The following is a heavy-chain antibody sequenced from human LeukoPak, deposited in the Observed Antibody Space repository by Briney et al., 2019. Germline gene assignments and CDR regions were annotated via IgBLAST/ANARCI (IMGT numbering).Heavy chain of an antibody. J-gene: IGHJ5*02. CDR1: GGSFSGYY. D-gene: IGHD2-15*01. V-gene: IGHV4-34*01. CDR3: ARGRRESCSGGSGRLRRVNWFDP. CDR2: INHSGST. Sequence: SETLSLTCAVYGGSFSGYYWSWIRHPPGKGLEWIVEINHSGSTNYNPSLKSRVTISVDTSKNQFSLKLSSVTAADTARYYRARGRRESCSGGSGRLRRVNWFDPWGQETLVTVSS.